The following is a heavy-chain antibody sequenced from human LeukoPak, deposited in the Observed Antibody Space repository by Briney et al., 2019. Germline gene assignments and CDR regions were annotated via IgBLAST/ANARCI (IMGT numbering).Heavy chain of an antibody. J-gene: IGHJ4*02. V-gene: IGHV1-18*01. Sequence: ASVKVSCKASGYTFTSYGISWVRQAPGQGLEWMGWISAYNGNTNYAQKLQGRVTMTTDTSTSTAYMELRSLRSDDTAVYYCARDPLSLAYCGGDCFGGDYWGQGTLVTVSS. D-gene: IGHD2-21*02. CDR3: ARDPLSLAYCGGDCFGGDY. CDR1: GYTFTSYG. CDR2: ISAYNGNT.